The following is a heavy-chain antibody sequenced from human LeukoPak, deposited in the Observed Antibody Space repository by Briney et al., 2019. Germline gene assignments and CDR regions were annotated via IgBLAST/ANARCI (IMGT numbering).Heavy chain of an antibody. CDR2: FDPEDGET. Sequence: ASVKVSCKVSGYTLTELSMHWVRQAPGKGLEWMGGFDPEDGETIYAQKFQGRVTMTEDTSTDTAYMELSSLRSEDTAVYYCARDSDCSGGSCLENYWGQGTLVTVSS. CDR3: ARDSDCSGGSCLENY. V-gene: IGHV1-24*01. J-gene: IGHJ4*02. D-gene: IGHD2-15*01. CDR1: GYTLTELS.